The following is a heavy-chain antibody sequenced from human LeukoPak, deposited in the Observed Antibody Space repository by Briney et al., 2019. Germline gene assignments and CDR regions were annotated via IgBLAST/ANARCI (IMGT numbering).Heavy chain of an antibody. CDR3: ARDSPMVRGENYYGMDV. CDR1: GFTFSSYS. V-gene: IGHV3-21*01. J-gene: IGHJ6*02. Sequence: GGSLRLSCAASGFTFSSYSMIWVRQAPGKGLEWVSSISSSSSYIYYADSVKGRFTISRDNAKNSLYLQMNSLRAEDTAVYYCARDSPMVRGENYYGMDVWGQGTTVTVSS. CDR2: ISSSSSYI. D-gene: IGHD3-10*01.